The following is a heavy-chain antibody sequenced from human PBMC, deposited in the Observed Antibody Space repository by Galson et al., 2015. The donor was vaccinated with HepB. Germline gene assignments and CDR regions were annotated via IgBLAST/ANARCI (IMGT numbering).Heavy chain of an antibody. J-gene: IGHJ4*02. CDR1: GFTFSSYA. Sequence: SLRLSCAASGFTFSSYAMHWVRQAPGKGLEWVAVISYDGSNKYYADSVKGRFTISRDNSKNTLYLQMNSLRAEDTAVYYCARGGGYCSSTSCYRGGFDYWGQGTLVTVSS. D-gene: IGHD2-2*01. V-gene: IGHV3-30-3*01. CDR2: ISYDGSNK. CDR3: ARGGGYCSSTSCYRGGFDY.